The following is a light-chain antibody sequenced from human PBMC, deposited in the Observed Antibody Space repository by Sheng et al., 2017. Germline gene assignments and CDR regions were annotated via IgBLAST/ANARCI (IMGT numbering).Light chain of an antibody. CDR2: GAS. Sequence: EIVMTQSPVTLSVSPGERATLSCRASQSVSSNLAWYQQKPGQAPRLLIYGASTRATGIPARFSGSGSGTEFTLTISSLQSEDFAVYYCQQYNNWPLTFGGGTEGGDQT. CDR1: QSVSSN. CDR3: QQYNNWPLT. V-gene: IGKV3-15*01. J-gene: IGKJ4*01.